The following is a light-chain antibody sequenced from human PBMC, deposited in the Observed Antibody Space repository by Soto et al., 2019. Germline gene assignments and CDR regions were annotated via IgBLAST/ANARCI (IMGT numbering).Light chain of an antibody. Sequence: DIQMTQSPSSLSASVGDRVTITCQASQDIKYYLNWYQQKPGKAPKLLIYDASYLEIGVPPRFSGSGSGTDFTFAISSLQPEDIATYYCQQYESLPLTFGGGTKVEIK. CDR2: DAS. CDR3: QQYESLPLT. J-gene: IGKJ4*01. V-gene: IGKV1-33*01. CDR1: QDIKYY.